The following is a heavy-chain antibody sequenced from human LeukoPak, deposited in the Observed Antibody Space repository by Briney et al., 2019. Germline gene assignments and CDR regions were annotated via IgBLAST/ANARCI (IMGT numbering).Heavy chain of an antibody. J-gene: IGHJ4*02. CDR3: ASVGSYCGGDCQQSRDY. Sequence: GGSLRLSCAASGFTFSSYAMHWVRQAPGKGLEWVAVISYDGSNKCYADSVKGRYTISRDNSKNTLYLQMNSLRAEDTAVYYCASVGSYCGGDCQQSRDYWGQGTLVTVSS. D-gene: IGHD2-21*02. CDR1: GFTFSSYA. V-gene: IGHV3-30-3*01. CDR2: ISYDGSNK.